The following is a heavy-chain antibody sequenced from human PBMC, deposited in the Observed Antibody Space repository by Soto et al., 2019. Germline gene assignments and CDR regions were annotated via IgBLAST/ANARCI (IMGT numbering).Heavy chain of an antibody. D-gene: IGHD3-16*01. CDR3: AKDHDNGGLFDY. CDR1: GFTFSSYA. J-gene: IGHJ4*02. Sequence: GGSLRLSCAASGFTFSSYAMSWVRQAPGKGLEWVSAISGSGGGTYYADSVKGRFTISRDNSKNTLYLQMNSLRAEDTAVYYCAKDHDNGGLFDYWGQGTLVTVSS. CDR2: ISGSGGGT. V-gene: IGHV3-23*01.